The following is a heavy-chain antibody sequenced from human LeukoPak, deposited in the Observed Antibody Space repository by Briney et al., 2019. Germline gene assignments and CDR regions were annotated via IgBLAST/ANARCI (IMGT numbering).Heavy chain of an antibody. CDR3: TRDLAGLVVSGNYAKYFHQ. Sequence: GGSLRLSCAASGFTFRKIWVNWGRQAPGKGLEWVGRIKGKTDGETIDYPSPVKGRFTITRDDTKATLFQQMSKLKTEDPAVHYCTRDLAGLVVSGNYAKYFHQWGGGTMVCV. J-gene: IGHJ1*01. D-gene: IGHD3-22*01. V-gene: IGHV3-15*01. CDR2: IKGKTDGETI. CDR1: GFTFRKIW.